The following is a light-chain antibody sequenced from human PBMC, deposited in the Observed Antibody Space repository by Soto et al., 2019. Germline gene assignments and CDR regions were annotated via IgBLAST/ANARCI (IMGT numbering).Light chain of an antibody. V-gene: IGKV3-11*01. Sequence: EIVLTQSPATLSLSPGARATLSCRASQSVSSYFAWYQQKPGQAPRLLIYDASNRATGIPARFSGSGSGTDFTLTISSLEPEDFAVYYCQQRSNWLSLTFGGGTKVEIK. CDR1: QSVSSY. CDR3: QQRSNWLSLT. CDR2: DAS. J-gene: IGKJ4*01.